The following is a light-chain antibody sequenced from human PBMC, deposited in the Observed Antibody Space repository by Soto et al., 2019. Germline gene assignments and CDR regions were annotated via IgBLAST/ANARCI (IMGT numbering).Light chain of an antibody. CDR3: QQSYSTPRT. J-gene: IGKJ1*01. Sequence: DIQMTQSPSSLSVSVGDRVIITCRASQSISSYLNWYQQKPGKAPKILIYAASSLQSVVSSRFSGSGSGTDFTLTISSLQPEDFANYYCQQSYSTPRTFGQGTKVEIK. V-gene: IGKV1-39*01. CDR2: AAS. CDR1: QSISSY.